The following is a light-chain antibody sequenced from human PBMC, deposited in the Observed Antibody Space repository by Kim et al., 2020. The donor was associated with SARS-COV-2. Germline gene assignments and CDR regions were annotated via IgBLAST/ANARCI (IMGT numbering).Light chain of an antibody. V-gene: IGLV3-19*01. CDR1: SLRSFY. J-gene: IGLJ3*02. CDR2: GRN. Sequence: ALGQTVRITCQGDSLRSFYASWYQQRPGRAPQLVVYGRNYRPSGIPDRFSGSNSGNTASLTITGAQAEDEADYYCYAQDSTGDFWMFGGGTKVTVL. CDR3: YAQDSTGDFWM.